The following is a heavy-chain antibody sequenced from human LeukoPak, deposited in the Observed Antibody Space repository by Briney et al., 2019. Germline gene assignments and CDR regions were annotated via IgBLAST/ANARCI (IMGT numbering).Heavy chain of an antibody. CDR2: IRYDGSNK. CDR1: GFTFSSYS. Sequence: GGSLRLSCAASGFTFSSYSMNWVRQAPGKGLEWVAFIRYDGSNKYYADSVKGRFTISRDNSKNTLYLQMNSLKTEDTAVYYCASTTRGGTYYYYMDVWGKGTTVTVSS. V-gene: IGHV3-30*02. J-gene: IGHJ6*03. CDR3: ASTTRGGTYYYYMDV. D-gene: IGHD1-1*01.